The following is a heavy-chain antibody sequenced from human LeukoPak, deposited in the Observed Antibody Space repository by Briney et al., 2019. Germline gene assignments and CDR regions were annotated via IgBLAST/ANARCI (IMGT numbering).Heavy chain of an antibody. D-gene: IGHD1-26*01. Sequence: GGSLRLSCAASGFTFSGIMSWVRQAPGKGLEWVSSISGSGGSTYYADSVKGRFTISRDNSKNTLYLQMNSLRAEDTAVYYCAKRDSSGSYEGDYWGQGTLVTVSS. CDR2: ISGSGGST. V-gene: IGHV3-23*01. CDR3: AKRDSSGSYEGDY. J-gene: IGHJ4*02. CDR1: GFTFSGI.